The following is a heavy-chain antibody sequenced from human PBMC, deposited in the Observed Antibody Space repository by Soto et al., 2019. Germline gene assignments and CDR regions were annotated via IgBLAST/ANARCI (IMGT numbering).Heavy chain of an antibody. CDR1: GFTFSSYG. CDR3: AKDRARYCGGGSCYSIFDY. CDR2: ISYDGSNK. D-gene: IGHD2-15*01. Sequence: GGSLRLSCAASGFTFSSYGMHWVRQAPGKGLEWVAVISYDGSNKYYEDSVKGRFTISRDNSKNTLYLQMNSLRAEDTAVYYWAKDRARYCGGGSCYSIFDYWGQGTLVTVSS. J-gene: IGHJ4*02. V-gene: IGHV3-30*18.